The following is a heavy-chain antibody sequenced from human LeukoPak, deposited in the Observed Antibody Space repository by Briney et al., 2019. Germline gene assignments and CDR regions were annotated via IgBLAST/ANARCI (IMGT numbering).Heavy chain of an antibody. CDR1: GGSFSGYY. Sequence: SEALSLTCAVYGGSFSGYYWSWIRQPPGKGLEWIGEINHSGSTNYNPSLKSRVTISVDTSKNQFSLKLSSVTAADTAVYYCARVITMVRGSSAHYYYYYYMDVWAKGPRSPSP. D-gene: IGHD3-10*01. CDR3: ARVITMVRGSSAHYYYYYYMDV. V-gene: IGHV4-34*01. CDR2: INHSGST. J-gene: IGHJ6*03.